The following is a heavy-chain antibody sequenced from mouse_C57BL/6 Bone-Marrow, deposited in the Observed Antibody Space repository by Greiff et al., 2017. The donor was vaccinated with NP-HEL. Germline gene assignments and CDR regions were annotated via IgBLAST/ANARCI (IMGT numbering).Heavy chain of an antibody. V-gene: IGHV10-1*01. D-gene: IGHD3-3*01. CDR2: IRSKSNNYAT. Sequence: EVQVVESGGGLVQPKGSLKLSCAASGFSFNTYAMNWVRQAPGKGLEWVARIRSKSNNYATYYADSVKDRFTISRDDSESMLYLQMNNLKTEDTAMYYCVRHDSKGYAMDYWGQGTSVTVSS. CDR1: GFSFNTYA. J-gene: IGHJ4*01. CDR3: VRHDSKGYAMDY.